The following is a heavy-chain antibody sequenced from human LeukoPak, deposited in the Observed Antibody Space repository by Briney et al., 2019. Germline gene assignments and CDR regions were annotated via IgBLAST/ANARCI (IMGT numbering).Heavy chain of an antibody. V-gene: IGHV3-43*02. CDR1: GFTFDDYA. J-gene: IGHJ4*02. CDR2: ITADGRNT. D-gene: IGHD6-19*01. CDR3: AKGGGGGNGWYLFH. Sequence: PGGSLRLSCAASGFTFDDYAMHWVRQVPGKGLEWVSLITADGRNTYYANFVKGRFTISRDNKKNSLYLQMNSLTVDDTAKYYCAKGGGGGNGWYLFHWGQGALVTVSS.